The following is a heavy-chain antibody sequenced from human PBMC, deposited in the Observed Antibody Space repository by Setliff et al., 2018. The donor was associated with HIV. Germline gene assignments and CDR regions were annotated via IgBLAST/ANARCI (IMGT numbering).Heavy chain of an antibody. V-gene: IGHV1-69*05. CDR2: IIPIFGTT. D-gene: IGHD6-13*01. CDR3: ARGQFIPAAERDAYFDY. Sequence: GASVKVSCKASGGTFSDYAINRVRQAPGQGLEWMGGIIPIFGTTNYAQKFQGRVTITTDGFTTTAYVELSSLTSEDTAVYYCARGQFIPAAERDAYFDYWGQGTLVTVSS. J-gene: IGHJ4*02. CDR1: GGTFSDYA.